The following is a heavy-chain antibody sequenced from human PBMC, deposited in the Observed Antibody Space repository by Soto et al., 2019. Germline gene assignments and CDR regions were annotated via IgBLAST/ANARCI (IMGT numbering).Heavy chain of an antibody. V-gene: IGHV1-69*13. CDR2: IIPIFGTA. J-gene: IGHJ4*02. CDR1: GGTFSSYA. D-gene: IGHD6-13*01. Sequence: SVKVSCKASGGTFSSYAISWVRQAPGQGLEWMGGIIPIFGTANYAQKFQGRVTITADESTSTAYMELSSLRSEDTAVYYCARDLAAAGKGFDYWGQGTLVTVSS. CDR3: ARDLAAAGKGFDY.